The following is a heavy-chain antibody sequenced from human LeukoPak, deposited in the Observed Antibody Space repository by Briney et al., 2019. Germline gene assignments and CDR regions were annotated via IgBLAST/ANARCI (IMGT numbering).Heavy chain of an antibody. CDR2: IYWNDEK. D-gene: IGHD3-16*01. Sequence: SGPTLVKPTQTLTLTCTFSGFSLTTHGVGVGWVRQPPGKALEWLALIYWNDEKRYSPSLKSGLTIIRDTSKNQVVLTMTNVDAVDTGTYYCVHRYTVVLSEYFDYWGQGTLVTVSS. CDR3: VHRYTVVLSEYFDY. V-gene: IGHV2-5*01. CDR1: GFSLTTHGVG. J-gene: IGHJ4*02.